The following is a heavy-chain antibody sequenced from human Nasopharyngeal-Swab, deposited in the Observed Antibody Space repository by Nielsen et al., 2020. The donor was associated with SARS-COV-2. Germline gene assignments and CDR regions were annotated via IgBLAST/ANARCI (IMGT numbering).Heavy chain of an antibody. CDR3: ARGAGRSSGWFTTYYYDY. D-gene: IGHD6-19*01. CDR1: GGSISSYY. CDR2: IYYSGST. V-gene: IGHV4-59*01. Sequence: SETLSLTCTVSGGSISSYYWSWIRQPPGKGLEWIGYIYYSGSTNYNPSLKSRVTISVDTSKNQFSLKLSSVTAADTAVYYCARGAGRSSGWFTTYYYDYWGHGTLVTVSS. J-gene: IGHJ4*01.